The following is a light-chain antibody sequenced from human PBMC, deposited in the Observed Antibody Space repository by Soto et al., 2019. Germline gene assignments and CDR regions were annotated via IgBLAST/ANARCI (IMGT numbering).Light chain of an antibody. CDR1: QTVLFSSNNKNY. CDR2: WAS. CDR3: QQHYNTPWT. Sequence: DIVMTQSPYSLAVSLGERATSDCKSSQTVLFSSNNKNYLAWYQQKAGQPPKLLIYWASTRESGVPDRFSGSGSGTDFTLTISSLQAEDVAVYYCQQHYNTPWTFGQGTKVDIK. J-gene: IGKJ1*01. V-gene: IGKV4-1*01.